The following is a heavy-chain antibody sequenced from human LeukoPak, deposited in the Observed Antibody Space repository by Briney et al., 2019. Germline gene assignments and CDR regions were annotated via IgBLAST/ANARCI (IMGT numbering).Heavy chain of an antibody. CDR1: GFTFSSYT. Sequence: GGSLRLSCAASGFTFSSYTMSWVRQAPGKGLEWVSIINNSGGSTYYGDSVKGRFTISRDNSKNTLFLQMNSLKAEDTAVYYCAKDEAVTWYSSRWSFDSWGQGTLVTVSS. D-gene: IGHD6-13*01. CDR3: AKDEAVTWYSSRWSFDS. V-gene: IGHV3-23*01. CDR2: INNSGGST. J-gene: IGHJ4*02.